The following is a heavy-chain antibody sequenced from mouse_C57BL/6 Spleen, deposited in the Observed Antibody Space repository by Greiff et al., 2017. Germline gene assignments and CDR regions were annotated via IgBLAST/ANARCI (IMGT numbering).Heavy chain of an antibody. D-gene: IGHD2-1*01. Sequence: VQLQQSGPELVKPGASVKISCKASGYTFTDYYMNWVKQSHGKSLEWIGDINPNNGGTSYNQKFKGKATLTVDKSSNTSYMELLSLTSEESAGYYCARKDGNYRYYFDYWGQGTTLTVSS. V-gene: IGHV1-26*01. CDR1: GYTFTDYY. CDR3: ARKDGNYRYYFDY. CDR2: INPNNGGT. J-gene: IGHJ2*01.